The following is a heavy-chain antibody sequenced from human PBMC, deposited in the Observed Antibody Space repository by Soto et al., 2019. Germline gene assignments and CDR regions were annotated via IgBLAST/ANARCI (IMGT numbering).Heavy chain of an antibody. CDR1: GFSFSTYA. CDR3: ARDGVGYGELLLNSYDACDL. CDR2: ISYDGSNA. D-gene: IGHD3-10*01. Sequence: QEQLVESGGGVVQPGTSLRLSCTASGFSFSTYAMYWVRQAPGKGLEWVAIISYDGSNAQYADSVKGRFTVARDNSKNTRYLETHSLTAEDTAVYYCARDGVGYGELLLNSYDACDLWGQGKLVTVSS. J-gene: IGHJ3*01. V-gene: IGHV3-30*04.